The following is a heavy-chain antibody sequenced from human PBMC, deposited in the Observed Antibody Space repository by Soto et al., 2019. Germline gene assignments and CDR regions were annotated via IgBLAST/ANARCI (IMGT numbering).Heavy chain of an antibody. J-gene: IGHJ6*02. CDR3: AKELRDRTVYCSSTSCSHGMDV. Sequence: PGGSLRLSCAASGFTFSSYGMHWVRQAPGKGLEWVAVISFNGSNKYYADSVKGRFTISRDNSKNTVYLQMNSLRAEDTAVYYCAKELRDRTVYCSSTSCSHGMDVWGQGTTVTVS. D-gene: IGHD2-2*01. V-gene: IGHV3-30*18. CDR2: ISFNGSNK. CDR1: GFTFSSYG.